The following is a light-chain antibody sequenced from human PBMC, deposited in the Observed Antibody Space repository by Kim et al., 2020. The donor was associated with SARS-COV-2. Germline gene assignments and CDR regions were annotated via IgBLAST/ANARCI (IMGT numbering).Light chain of an antibody. Sequence: SYELTQPPSVSVSPGQTASITCSGDKLGDKYACWYQQKPGQSPVLVIYQDDKRPSGIPERFSASNSGNTATLTISGTQAMDEADYYCQAWDSSTAWVFGG. CDR2: QDD. CDR3: QAWDSSTAWV. CDR1: KLGDKY. J-gene: IGLJ3*02. V-gene: IGLV3-1*01.